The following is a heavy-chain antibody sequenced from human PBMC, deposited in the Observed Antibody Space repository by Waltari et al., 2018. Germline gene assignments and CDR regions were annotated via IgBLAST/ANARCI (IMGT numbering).Heavy chain of an antibody. D-gene: IGHD3-3*01. V-gene: IGHV4-34*01. Sequence: QVQLQQWGAGLLKPSETLSLTCAVYGGSFSGYYWRWSRQPPGKGLEWIGEINHSGSTNYNPSLKSRVTISVDTSKNQFSLKLSSVTAADTAVYYCARARITYYDFWSGYSTVGNYFDYWGQGTLVTVSS. CDR2: INHSGST. CDR3: ARARITYYDFWSGYSTVGNYFDY. CDR1: GGSFSGYY. J-gene: IGHJ4*02.